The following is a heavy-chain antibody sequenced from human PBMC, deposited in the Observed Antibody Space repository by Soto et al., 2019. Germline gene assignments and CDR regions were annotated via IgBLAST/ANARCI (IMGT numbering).Heavy chain of an antibody. V-gene: IGHV1-18*01. J-gene: IGHJ5*02. CDR1: GYTFTSYG. Sequence: QVQLVQSGAEVKKPGASVKVSCKASGYTFTSYGISWVRQAPGQGLEWMGWISAYNGNTNYAQKLQGRVTMTTDTSTSTAYMELRSRRSDDTAVYYCARRPPAGVAAAGWFDPWGQGTLVTVSS. CDR3: ARRPPAGVAAAGWFDP. CDR2: ISAYNGNT. D-gene: IGHD2-15*01.